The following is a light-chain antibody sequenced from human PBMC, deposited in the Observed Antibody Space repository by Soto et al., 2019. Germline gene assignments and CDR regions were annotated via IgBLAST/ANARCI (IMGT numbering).Light chain of an antibody. CDR3: QLKLT. Sequence: DIPLTQSPSFLSASVGDRVTITCRASQGISSYLAWYQQKPGKAPKLLIYAASTLQSGVPSRFSGSGSGTEFTLTISSLQPEDFATYYCQLKLTFGGGTKVEIK. CDR1: QGISSY. V-gene: IGKV1-9*01. J-gene: IGKJ4*01. CDR2: AAS.